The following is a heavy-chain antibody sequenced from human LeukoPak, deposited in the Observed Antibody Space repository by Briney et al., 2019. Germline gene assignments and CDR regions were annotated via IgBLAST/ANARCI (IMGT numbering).Heavy chain of an antibody. CDR2: VNPNSGNT. Sequence: AASVKVSCKASGYTFTSYDINWVRQATGQGLEWMGWVNPNSGNTGYAQKFQGRVTMTMDPSISTAYMELSSLRSEDTAVYYCARRSDDYDSSAYYHWGQGTLVTVSS. J-gene: IGHJ4*02. CDR3: ARRSDDYDSSAYYH. CDR1: GYTFTSYD. D-gene: IGHD3-22*01. V-gene: IGHV1-8*01.